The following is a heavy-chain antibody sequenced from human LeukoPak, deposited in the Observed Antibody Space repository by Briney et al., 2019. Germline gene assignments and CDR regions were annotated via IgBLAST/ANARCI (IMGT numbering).Heavy chain of an antibody. CDR1: GYSFTGYY. J-gene: IGHJ5*02. CDR2: INPNSGGI. Sequence: ASVKVSCKASGYSFTGYYMHWVRQAPGQGLEWMGWINPNSGGINYAQKFQGRVTMTRDTSISTAYMELSSLRSEDTAVYYCARMSYYDSSGDNWFDPWGQGTLVTVSS. D-gene: IGHD3-22*01. CDR3: ARMSYYDSSGDNWFDP. V-gene: IGHV1-2*02.